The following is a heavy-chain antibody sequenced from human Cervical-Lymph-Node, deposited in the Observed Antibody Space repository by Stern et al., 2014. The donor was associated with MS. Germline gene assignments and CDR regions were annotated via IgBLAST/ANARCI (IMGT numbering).Heavy chain of an antibody. CDR1: GFTFSSYS. V-gene: IGHV3-21*01. CDR3: ARDGYSAYYFDY. CDR2: ISSSSSYI. J-gene: IGHJ4*02. Sequence: EMQLVESGGGLVKPGGSLRLSCAASGFTFSSYSMNWVRQAPGKGLEWVSSISSSSSYIYYADSVKGRFTISRDNAKNSLYLQMNSLRAEDTAVYYCARDGYSAYYFDYWGQGTLVTVSS. D-gene: IGHD1-26*01.